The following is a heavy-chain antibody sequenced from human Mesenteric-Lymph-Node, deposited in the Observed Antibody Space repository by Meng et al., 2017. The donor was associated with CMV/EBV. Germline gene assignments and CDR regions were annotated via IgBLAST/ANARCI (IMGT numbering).Heavy chain of an antibody. D-gene: IGHD7-27*01. CDR3: ARDRRAAHWDFDP. CDR1: GASVSTYY. V-gene: IGHV4-59*02. Sequence: SETLSLTCTVSGASVSTYYWSWIRRPPGKGLVWIGYLYSSGSTNYNPSLKSRVTISIDTSKNQFSLNLSSVTAADTAVYYCARDRRAAHWDFDPWGQGTLVTVSS. CDR2: LYSSGST. J-gene: IGHJ5*02.